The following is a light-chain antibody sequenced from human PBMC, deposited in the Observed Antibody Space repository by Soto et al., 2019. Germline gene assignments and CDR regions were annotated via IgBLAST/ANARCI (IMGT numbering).Light chain of an antibody. Sequence: EVVMTQSPATLSLSPGERATLSCRASQSVSSNLAWYQQKPGQAPRLLIYGASTRATGVPARFSGSGSGTEFTLTISTLQSEDFAVYYCQQYDNLPPLTFGGGTKVDIK. CDR2: GAS. V-gene: IGKV3-15*01. J-gene: IGKJ4*01. CDR1: QSVSSN. CDR3: QQYDNLPPLT.